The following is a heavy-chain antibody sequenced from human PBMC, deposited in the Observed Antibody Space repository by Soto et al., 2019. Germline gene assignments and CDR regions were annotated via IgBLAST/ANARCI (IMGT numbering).Heavy chain of an antibody. CDR3: ARASATIAAAAIFDY. Sequence: QVQLQESGPGLVKPSGTLSLTCAVSGGAISSSKWWSWVRQPPGKGLEWIGEIYQSGSTNYNPSLESRVRRSVDKSRNQFSLKLTSVSAADTAVYYCARASATIAAAAIFDYWGQGTLVTVSS. D-gene: IGHD6-13*01. J-gene: IGHJ4*02. CDR2: IYQSGST. CDR1: GGAISSSKW. V-gene: IGHV4-4*02.